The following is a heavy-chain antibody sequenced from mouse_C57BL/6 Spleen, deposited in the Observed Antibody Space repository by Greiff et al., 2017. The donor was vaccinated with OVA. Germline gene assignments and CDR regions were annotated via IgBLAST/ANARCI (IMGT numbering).Heavy chain of an antibody. CDR2: IYPGDGDT. Sequence: QVQLKESGPELVKPGASVKISCKASGYAFSSSWMNWVKQRPGKGLEWIGRIYPGDGDTNYNGKFKGKATLTADKSSSTAYMQLSSLTSEDSAVYFCARSGTIREAWFAYWGQGTLVTVSA. CDR3: ARSGTIREAWFAY. J-gene: IGHJ3*01. V-gene: IGHV1-82*01. D-gene: IGHD2-14*01. CDR1: GYAFSSSW.